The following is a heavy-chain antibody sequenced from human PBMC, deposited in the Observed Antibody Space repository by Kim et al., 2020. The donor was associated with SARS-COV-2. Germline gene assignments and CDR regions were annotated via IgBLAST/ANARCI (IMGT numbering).Heavy chain of an antibody. CDR3: ARHYSPYGSGGGWFDP. CDR2: IYPGDSDT. Sequence: GESLKISCKGSGYSFTSYWIGWVRQMPGKGLEWMGIIYPGDSDTRYSPSFQGQVTISADKSISTAYLQWSSLKASDTAMYYCARHYSPYGSGGGWFDPWGQGTLVTVSS. V-gene: IGHV5-51*01. CDR1: GYSFTSYW. J-gene: IGHJ5*02. D-gene: IGHD3-10*01.